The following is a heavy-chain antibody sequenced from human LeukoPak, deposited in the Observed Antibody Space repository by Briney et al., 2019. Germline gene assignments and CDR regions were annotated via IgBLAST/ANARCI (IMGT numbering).Heavy chain of an antibody. CDR2: IRYDGSNK. Sequence: GGSLRLSCAASGFIFTNYGMHWVRQAPGKGLEWVAIIRYDGSNKYYADSVKGRFTISRDNSENTLYLQMNSLRAEDTAVYYCAKELHDCGGNLNFDSWGQGTLVTVSS. CDR3: AKELHDCGGNLNFDS. J-gene: IGHJ4*02. CDR1: GFIFTNYG. D-gene: IGHD4-23*01. V-gene: IGHV3-30*02.